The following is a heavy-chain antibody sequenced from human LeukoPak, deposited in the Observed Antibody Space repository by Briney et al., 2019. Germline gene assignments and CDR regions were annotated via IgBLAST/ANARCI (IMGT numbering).Heavy chain of an antibody. Sequence: ASVKVSCKVSGGTFSSYAISWVRQAPGQGLEWMGRIIPIFGIANYAQKFQGRVTITADKSTSTAYMELSSLRSEDTAVYYCASPTQGYCTNGVCSETDYWGQGTLVTVSS. CDR3: ASPTQGYCTNGVCSETDY. CDR1: GGTFSSYA. J-gene: IGHJ4*02. V-gene: IGHV1-69*04. D-gene: IGHD2-8*01. CDR2: IIPIFGIA.